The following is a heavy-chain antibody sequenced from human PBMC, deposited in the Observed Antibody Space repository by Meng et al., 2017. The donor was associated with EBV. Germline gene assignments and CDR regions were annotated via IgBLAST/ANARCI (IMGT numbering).Heavy chain of an antibody. D-gene: IGHD3-10*01. CDR1: GGPFRYYA. V-gene: IGHV1-69*01. CDR3: ASESGRGYTPDY. J-gene: IGHJ4*02. CDR2: FLPRLGAP. Sequence: QGELGQSGAEVKKPGSSVKVSCKTSGGPFRYYAISWVRQAPGQGLEWLGGFLPRLGAPNYAQKFHGRVKITADESTSTHYMDLSSLRSEDTAIYYCASESGRGYTPDYWGQGTLVTVSS.